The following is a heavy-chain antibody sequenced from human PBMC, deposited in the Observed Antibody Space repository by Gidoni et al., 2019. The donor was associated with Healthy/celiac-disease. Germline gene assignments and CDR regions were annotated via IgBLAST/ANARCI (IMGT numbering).Heavy chain of an antibody. CDR3: ARVEGSGSYYVDY. V-gene: IGHV4-31*03. CDR1: GGSISRGGYY. CDR2: IYYSGSP. D-gene: IGHD3-10*01. J-gene: IGHJ4*02. Sequence: QVQMQESGPGLVKTSQTLSLTCTVSGGSISRGGYYCSWILQHPGKGLEWIGYIYYSGSPYYNPSLKSRVTISVDTSKNQFSLKLSSVTAADTAVYYCARVEGSGSYYVDYWGQGTLVTVSS.